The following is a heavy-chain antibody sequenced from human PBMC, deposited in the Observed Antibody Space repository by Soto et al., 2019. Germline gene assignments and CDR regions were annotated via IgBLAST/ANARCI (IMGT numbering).Heavy chain of an antibody. V-gene: IGHV3-30-3*01. D-gene: IGHD4-17*01. J-gene: IGHJ4*02. CDR2: ISYDGSNK. CDR3: ARVSTYVESDY. CDR1: GFTFSSYA. Sequence: QVQLVESGGGVVQPGRSLRLSCAASGFTFSSYAMHWLCQAPGKGLEWVAVISYDGSNKYYADSVKGRFTISRDNSKNTLYLQMNSLRAEDTAVYYCARVSTYVESDYWGQGTLVTVSS.